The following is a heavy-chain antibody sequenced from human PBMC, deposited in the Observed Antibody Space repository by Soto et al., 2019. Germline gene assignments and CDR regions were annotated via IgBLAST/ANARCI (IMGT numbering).Heavy chain of an antibody. CDR2: ISYDGSNK. V-gene: IGHV3-30-3*01. Sequence: GGSLRLSCAASGFTFSSYAMHWVRQAPGKGLEWVAVISYDGSNKYHADSVKGRFTISRDNSKNTLYLQMNGLRAEDTAVYYCARGRGVLFDDAFDIWGQGTMVTVSS. CDR3: ARGRGVLFDDAFDI. D-gene: IGHD3-10*01. CDR1: GFTFSSYA. J-gene: IGHJ3*02.